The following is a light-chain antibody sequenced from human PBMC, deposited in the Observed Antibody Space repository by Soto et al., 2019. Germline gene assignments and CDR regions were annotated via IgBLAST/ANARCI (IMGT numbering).Light chain of an antibody. J-gene: IGLJ2*01. Sequence: QSALTQPASVSGSPGQSITISCTGSSGDIGDYKYVSWYKQHPGKAPKLMIYDVSNRPSGVSNRFSGSKSGNTASLTISWLQAEYEAADYCSSYTSTNFVIFGGGTKLTVL. CDR3: SSYTSTNFVI. V-gene: IGLV2-14*01. CDR1: SGDIGDYKY. CDR2: DVS.